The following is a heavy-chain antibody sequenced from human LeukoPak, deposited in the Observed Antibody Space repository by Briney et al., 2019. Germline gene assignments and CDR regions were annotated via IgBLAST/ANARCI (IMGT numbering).Heavy chain of an antibody. D-gene: IGHD2-15*01. V-gene: IGHV3-21*01. J-gene: IGHJ4*02. CDR3: ASGLVVVAATTPFDY. Sequence: GGSLRLSCAASGFTFSSYSMNWVRQAPGKGLEWVSSISSSSYIYYADSVKGRLTISRDNAKNSLYLQMNSLRAEDTAVYYCASGLVVVAATTPFDYWGQGTLVTVSS. CDR1: GFTFSSYS. CDR2: ISSSSYI.